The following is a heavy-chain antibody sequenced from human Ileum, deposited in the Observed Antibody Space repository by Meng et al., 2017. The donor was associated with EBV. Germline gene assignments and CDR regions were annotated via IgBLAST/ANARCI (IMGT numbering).Heavy chain of an antibody. J-gene: IGHJ2*01. V-gene: IGHV4-31*03. CDR3: ASLYGDSSVWYLDL. D-gene: IGHD4-17*01. CDR2: IYYSGST. Sequence: QVQLQESGPGRVKPSXXLXLTCTXSGGSISSGNHYWSWIRQHPGKGLEYIGYIYYSGSTYYNPSLKSRVIISVDTSKNQFSLRLNSVTAADTAVYYCASLYGDSSVWYLDLWGRGTLVTVSS. CDR1: GGSISSGNHY.